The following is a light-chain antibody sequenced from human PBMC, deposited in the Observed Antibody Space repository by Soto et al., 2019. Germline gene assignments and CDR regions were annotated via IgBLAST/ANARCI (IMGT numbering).Light chain of an antibody. Sequence: LTQPASVSGSPGQSITISCTGTIIDVWIYNLVSWYRQHPGKAPKLMMYGLNNRPSGVSNRFSCSNSCNASSLTISGLXAEDEADYYGCPYVGISTFYVFGTGTKVTVL. CDR3: CPYVGISTFYV. J-gene: IGLJ1*01. V-gene: IGLV2-23*02. CDR2: GLN. CDR1: IIDVWIYNL.